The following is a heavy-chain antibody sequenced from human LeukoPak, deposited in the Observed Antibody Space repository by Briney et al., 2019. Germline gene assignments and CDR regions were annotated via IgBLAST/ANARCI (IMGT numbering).Heavy chain of an antibody. V-gene: IGHV3-7*01. CDR3: ARDVWTGVAVSDY. CDR2: IKEDGSIQ. Sequence: GGSLRLSCVASGFTLSSYWMTWVRQAPGKGLEWLANIKEDGSIQYYLDSVRGRFTISRDNAKTSVYLQLNSLRADDTAVYYCARDVWTGVAVSDYWGQGTLVTVSS. D-gene: IGHD6-19*01. J-gene: IGHJ4*02. CDR1: GFTLSSYW.